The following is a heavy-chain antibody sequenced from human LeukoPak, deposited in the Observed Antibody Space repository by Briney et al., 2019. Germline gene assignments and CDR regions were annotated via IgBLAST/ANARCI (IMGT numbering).Heavy chain of an antibody. CDR3: AGGEYDFWSGYYLGGLY. D-gene: IGHD3-3*01. CDR1: GFTFSGYS. CDR2: ITSSGSGS. Sequence: TGGSLRLSCAASGFTFSGYSMNWVRQAPGKGLEWVSGITSSGSGSYYADSVKGRFTISRDNSENTLYLQMNSLRAEDTAVYYCAGGEYDFWSGYYLGGLYWGQGTLVTVSS. V-gene: IGHV3-23*01. J-gene: IGHJ4*02.